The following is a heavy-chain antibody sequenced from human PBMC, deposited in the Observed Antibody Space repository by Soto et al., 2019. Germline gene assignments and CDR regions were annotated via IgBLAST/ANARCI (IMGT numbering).Heavy chain of an antibody. V-gene: IGHV1-69*06. J-gene: IGHJ4*02. D-gene: IGHD5-18*01. CDR3: ARALLSGYSYGYIDY. CDR2: IIPIFGTA. CDR1: GGTFSSYA. Sequence: SVKVSCKASGGTFSSYAISWVRQAPGQGLEWMGGIIPIFGTANYAQKFQGRVTITADKSTSTAYMELSSLRSEDTALYYCARALLSGYSYGYIDYWGQGTLVTV.